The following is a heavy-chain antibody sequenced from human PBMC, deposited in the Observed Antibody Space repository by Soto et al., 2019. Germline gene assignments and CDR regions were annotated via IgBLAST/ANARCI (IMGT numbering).Heavy chain of an antibody. D-gene: IGHD3-22*01. Sequence: GESLKISCKGSGYSFTSYWISWVRQMPGKGLEWMGRIDPSDSYTNYSPSFQGHVTISADKSISTAYLQWSSLKASDTAMYYCARQIYDSDTGPNFQYYFDSWGQGTPGSVSA. J-gene: IGHJ4*02. CDR3: ARQIYDSDTGPNFQYYFDS. CDR2: IDPSDSYT. V-gene: IGHV5-10-1*01. CDR1: GYSFTSYW.